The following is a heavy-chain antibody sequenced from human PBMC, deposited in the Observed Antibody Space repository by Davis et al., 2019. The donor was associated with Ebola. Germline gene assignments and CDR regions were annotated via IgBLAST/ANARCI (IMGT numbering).Heavy chain of an antibody. CDR2: IGTAGDP. CDR1: GFTFSKYD. D-gene: IGHD2-2*01. V-gene: IGHV3-13*05. CDR3: AREGKYRDESRTFDY. J-gene: IGHJ4*02. Sequence: GESLKISCAASGFTFSKYDMHWVRQGTGKALEWVAVIGTAGDPHYPGSVKGRFTISREDAKNSLYLQMNSLRAEDTAVYYCAREGKYRDESRTFDYWGQGTLVTVSS.